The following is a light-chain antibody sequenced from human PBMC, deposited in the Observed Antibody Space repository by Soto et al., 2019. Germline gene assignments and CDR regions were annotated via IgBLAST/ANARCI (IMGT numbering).Light chain of an antibody. CDR3: QQYNNWPPHT. CDR2: GAS. CDR1: QSVRSN. J-gene: IGKJ2*01. V-gene: IGKV3-15*01. Sequence: ETVMTQSPATLSVSPGEGATLSCSASQSVRSNLAWYQQRPGQAPRLLIYGASTRATGIPARFSGSGSGTEFTLTISGLQSEDFAVYYCQQYNNWPPHTFGQGTKLEIK.